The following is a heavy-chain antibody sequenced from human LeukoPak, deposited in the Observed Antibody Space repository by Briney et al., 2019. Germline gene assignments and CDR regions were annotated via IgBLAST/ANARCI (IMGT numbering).Heavy chain of an antibody. Sequence: GRSLRLSCAASGFTFNTYGMHWVRPAPDKGLEWVAFTRHDVSKDYYTRSVKGRFTISRDNCKNTLYLQMNSLRAEDTAVYYCARSYYYDSSGTPDYWGQGTMVTVSS. CDR2: TRHDVSKD. D-gene: IGHD3-22*01. CDR3: ARSYYYDSSGTPDY. V-gene: IGHV3-30*02. J-gene: IGHJ4*02. CDR1: GFTFNTYG.